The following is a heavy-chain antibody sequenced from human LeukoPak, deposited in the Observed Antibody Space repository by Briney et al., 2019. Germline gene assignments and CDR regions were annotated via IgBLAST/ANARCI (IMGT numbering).Heavy chain of an antibody. CDR3: ASLGYCSGGSCYWAPEFDP. D-gene: IGHD2-15*01. CDR1: GGTFSSYA. J-gene: IGHJ5*02. Sequence: SVKVSCKASGGTFSSYAISWVRQAPGQGLEWMGGIIPIFGTANYAQKFQGRVTITADKSTSTAYMELSSLRSEDTAVYYCASLGYCSGGSCYWAPEFDPWGQGTLVTVSS. CDR2: IIPIFGTA. V-gene: IGHV1-69*06.